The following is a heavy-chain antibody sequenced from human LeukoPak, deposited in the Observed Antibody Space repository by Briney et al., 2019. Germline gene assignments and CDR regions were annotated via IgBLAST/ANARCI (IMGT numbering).Heavy chain of an antibody. CDR2: INHSGST. CDR3: ARERTGPRRDRVVWMGCTNGVCKRPDYYMDV. V-gene: IGHV4-34*01. CDR1: GGSFSGYY. J-gene: IGHJ6*03. D-gene: IGHD2-8*01. Sequence: KTSETLSLTCAVYGGSFSGYYWSWIRQPPGKGLEWIGEINHSGSTNYNPSLKSRVTISVDTSKNQFSLKPSSVTAADTAVYYCARERTGPRRDRVVWMGCTNGVCKRPDYYMDVWGKGTTVTVSS.